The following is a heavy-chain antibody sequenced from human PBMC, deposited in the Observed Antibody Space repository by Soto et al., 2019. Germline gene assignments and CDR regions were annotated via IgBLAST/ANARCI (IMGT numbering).Heavy chain of an antibody. Sequence: QVQLVQSGAEVKKPGSSVKVSCKASGGTFSSYTISWVRQAPGQGLEWMGRIIPILGIANYAQKFQGRVTITADKSTSTAYMELSSLRSEDSAVYYGACTRRDQGQPDYWGQGTLVTVYS. CDR2: IIPILGIA. J-gene: IGHJ4*02. D-gene: IGHD5-18*01. CDR3: ACTRRDQGQPDY. CDR1: GGTFSSYT. V-gene: IGHV1-69*02.